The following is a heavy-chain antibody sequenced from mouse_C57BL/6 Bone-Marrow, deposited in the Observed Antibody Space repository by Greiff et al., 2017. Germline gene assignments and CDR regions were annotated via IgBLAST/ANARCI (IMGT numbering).Heavy chain of an antibody. J-gene: IGHJ4*01. Sequence: VQLQQSGAELVKPGASVKLSCKASGYTFTEYTIHWVKQRSGQGLEWIGWFYPGSGSIKYNEKFKDKATLTADKSSSTAYMELSRLTSEDSAVYFCERHGVAYYYGRYYAMDYWGQGTSVTVSS. CDR1: GYTFTEYT. CDR2: FYPGSGSI. CDR3: ERHGVAYYYGRYYAMDY. V-gene: IGHV1-62-2*01. D-gene: IGHD1-1*01.